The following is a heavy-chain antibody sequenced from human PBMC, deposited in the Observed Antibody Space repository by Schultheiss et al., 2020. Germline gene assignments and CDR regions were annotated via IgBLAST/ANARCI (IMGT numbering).Heavy chain of an antibody. V-gene: IGHV3-49*03. CDR1: SSGGYY. CDR3: SRGNRVLGSN. D-gene: IGHD1-14*01. CDR2: IRSKAYGGTT. J-gene: IGHJ4*02. Sequence: SSGGYYWSWIRQHPGKGLEWVGFIRSKAYGGTTEYAASVKGRFTISRDDSKSIAYLQMNSLKTEDTAVYYCSRGNRVLGSNWGQGTLVTVSS.